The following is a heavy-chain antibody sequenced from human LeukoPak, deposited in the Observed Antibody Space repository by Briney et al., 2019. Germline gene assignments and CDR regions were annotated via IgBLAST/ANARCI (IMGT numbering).Heavy chain of an antibody. V-gene: IGHV1-8*01. CDR2: MNPNSGNT. CDR1: GYTFTSYD. CDR3: ARSDYGDYWHYYYMDV. D-gene: IGHD4-17*01. Sequence: ASVKVSCKASGYTFTSYDINWVRQATGQGLEWMGWMNPNSGNTGYAQKFQGRVTMTRNTSISTAYMELSSLRSEDTAVYYCARSDYGDYWHYYYMDVWGKGTTVTVSS. J-gene: IGHJ6*03.